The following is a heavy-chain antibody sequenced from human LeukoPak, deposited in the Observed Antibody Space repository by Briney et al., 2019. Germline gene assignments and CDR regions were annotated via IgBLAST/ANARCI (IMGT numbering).Heavy chain of an antibody. CDR1: GFTVSSNY. CDR2: IYSGGST. Sequence: GGSLRLSCAASGFTVSSNYKSWVRQAPGKGLEWVSVIYSGGSTYYADSVKGRFTISRDNSKNTLYLQMNSLRAEDTAVYYCAGSGIAARLTDWWGQGTLVTVSS. J-gene: IGHJ4*02. D-gene: IGHD6-6*01. CDR3: AGSGIAARLTDW. V-gene: IGHV3-66*01.